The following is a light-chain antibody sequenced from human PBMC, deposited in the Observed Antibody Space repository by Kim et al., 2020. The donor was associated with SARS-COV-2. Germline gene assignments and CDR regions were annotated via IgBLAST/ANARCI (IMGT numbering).Light chain of an antibody. CDR1: QDISNY. CDR2: AAS. CDR3: QQYDNLPT. Sequence: SASVGDRVTITCQASQDISNYLNWYQQKPGKAPKLLIYAASNLETGVPSRFSGSGSGTDFTFTISSLQPEDIATYYCQQYDNLPTFGGGTKVDIK. V-gene: IGKV1-33*01. J-gene: IGKJ4*01.